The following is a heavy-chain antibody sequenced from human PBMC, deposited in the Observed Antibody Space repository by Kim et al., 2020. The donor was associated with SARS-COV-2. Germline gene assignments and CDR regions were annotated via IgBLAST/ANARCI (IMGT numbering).Heavy chain of an antibody. V-gene: IGHV4-31*02. CDR2: RGST. Sequence: RGSTYYNPSLKSRVTRSVDTSKNQCSLKLSSVTAADTAVYYCARDRDLDPWGQGTLVTVSS. CDR3: ARDRDLDP. J-gene: IGHJ5*02.